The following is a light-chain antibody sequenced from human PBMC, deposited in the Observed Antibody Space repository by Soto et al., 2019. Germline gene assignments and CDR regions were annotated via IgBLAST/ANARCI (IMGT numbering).Light chain of an antibody. V-gene: IGKV3-20*01. J-gene: IGKJ2*01. CDR3: QQYGSAPYT. Sequence: EIVLTQSPGTLSLSPGERATLSCRTSPSVSSSYLAWYQQKPGQAPRLLLYGASSRATGIPDRFSGSGSATDFTLTISRLEPEDFAVYYCQQYGSAPYTFGQGTKLESK. CDR2: GAS. CDR1: PSVSSSY.